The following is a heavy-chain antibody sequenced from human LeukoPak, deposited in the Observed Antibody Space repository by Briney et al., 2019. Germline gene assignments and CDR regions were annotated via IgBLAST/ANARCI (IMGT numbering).Heavy chain of an antibody. Sequence: GASVKVSCKASGYTFTSYDINWVRQATGQGLEWMGWMNPNSGNTGYAQKFQGRVTMTRNTSISTAYMELSSLRSEDTAVYYCVRGYDYLYAEYFQHWGQGTLVTVSS. D-gene: IGHD4-11*01. CDR3: VRGYDYLYAEYFQH. J-gene: IGHJ1*01. CDR2: MNPNSGNT. CDR1: GYTFTSYD. V-gene: IGHV1-8*01.